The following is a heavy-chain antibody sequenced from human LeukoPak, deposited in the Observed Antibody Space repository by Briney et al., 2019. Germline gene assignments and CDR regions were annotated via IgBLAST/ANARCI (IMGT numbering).Heavy chain of an antibody. Sequence: GGSLRLSCAASGFTFSSYGMHGVRQAPGKGLEGVAFIRYDESNKNYVDSVKGRFTISRDNSKNTLYVQMNSLRAEDTAVYYCAKDGETYYYGSGSYYGQFAYWGQGTLVTVSS. CDR1: GFTFSSYG. V-gene: IGHV3-30*02. J-gene: IGHJ4*02. CDR3: AKDGETYYYGSGSYYGQFAY. CDR2: IRYDESNK. D-gene: IGHD3-10*01.